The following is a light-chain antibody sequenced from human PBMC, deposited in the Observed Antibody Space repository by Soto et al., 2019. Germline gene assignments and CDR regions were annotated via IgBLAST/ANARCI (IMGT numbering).Light chain of an antibody. CDR2: GAS. CDR3: QQYDSSPIT. V-gene: IGKV3-20*01. Sequence: ENVLTPSPGTLSLSPAERATLSCRASQSISSSYLAWFQQKPGQAPRLLIYGASSRATGIPDRFSGGGSGTDFTLTISRLEPEDFAVYYCQQYDSSPITFGQGTRLEI. CDR1: QSISSSY. J-gene: IGKJ5*01.